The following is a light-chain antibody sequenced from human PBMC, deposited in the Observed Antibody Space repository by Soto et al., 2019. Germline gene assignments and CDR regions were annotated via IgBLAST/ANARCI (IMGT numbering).Light chain of an antibody. V-gene: IGLV2-23*01. J-gene: IGLJ3*02. Sequence: QSALTQPASVSGSPGQSITISCTGTSGDVGTYDLVSWYQHHPGAAPKLMVYEATRRPSGISNRFSGSKSGNTASLTISGLQPEDEAAYYCCSFAGSNSWVFGGGTKLTVL. CDR3: CSFAGSNSWV. CDR2: EAT. CDR1: SGDVGTYDL.